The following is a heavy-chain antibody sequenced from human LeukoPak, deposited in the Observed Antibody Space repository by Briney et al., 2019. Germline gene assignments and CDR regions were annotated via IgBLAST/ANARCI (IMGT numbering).Heavy chain of an antibody. CDR1: GDSISSSSYY. V-gene: IGHV4-39*01. D-gene: IGHD2-21*01. CDR2: ISYSGST. CDR3: ARRIPAAYCGGDCFFDY. J-gene: IGHJ4*02. Sequence: SETLSLTCAVSGDSISSSSYYWGWIRQSPGKGLEWIGTISYSGSTYYNPSLRSRVTISGDTSKNQFSLKLTSVTAADTAVYYCARRIPAAYCGGDCFFDYWGQGTLVTVSS.